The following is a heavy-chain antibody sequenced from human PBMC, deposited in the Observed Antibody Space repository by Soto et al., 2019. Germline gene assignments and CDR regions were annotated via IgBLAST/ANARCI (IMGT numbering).Heavy chain of an antibody. CDR1: GDSVSSNSAA. CDR3: AREGGGQWLVPDYFDY. D-gene: IGHD6-19*01. V-gene: IGHV6-1*01. Sequence: KQSQTLSLTCAISGDSVSSNSAAWNWIRQSPSRGLEWLGRTYYRSKWYNDYAVSVKSRITINPDTSKNQFSLQLNSVTPEDTAVYYCAREGGGQWLVPDYFDYWGQGTLVTVSS. J-gene: IGHJ4*02. CDR2: TYYRSKWYN.